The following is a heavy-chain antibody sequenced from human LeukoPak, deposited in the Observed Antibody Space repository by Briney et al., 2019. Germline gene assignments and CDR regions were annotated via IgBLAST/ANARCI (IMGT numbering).Heavy chain of an antibody. J-gene: IGHJ4*02. D-gene: IGHD2-8*01. CDR1: GFTFSSYA. Sequence: GGSLRLSCAASGFTFSSYAMSWVRQAPGKGLEWVSAISGSGGSTYYADSVKGRFTISRDNSKNTLYLQMNSLRAEDTAVYYCAKMVYANVWYTPFDYWGQGTLVTVSS. CDR2: ISGSGGST. V-gene: IGHV3-23*01. CDR3: AKMVYANVWYTPFDY.